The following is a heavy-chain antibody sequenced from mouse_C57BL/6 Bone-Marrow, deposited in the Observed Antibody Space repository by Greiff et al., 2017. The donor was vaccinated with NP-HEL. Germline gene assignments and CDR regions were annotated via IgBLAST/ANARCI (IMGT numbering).Heavy chain of an antibody. D-gene: IGHD1-2*01. Sequence: QVQLQQPGAELVKPGASVKLSCKASGYTFTSYWMQWVKQRPGQGLEWIGEIDPSDSYTNYNQKFKGKATLTVDTSSSTAYMQLSSLTSEDSAVYYCARRITTAPYYAMDYWGQGTSVTVSS. CDR3: ARRITTAPYYAMDY. CDR2: IDPSDSYT. J-gene: IGHJ4*01. V-gene: IGHV1-50*01. CDR1: GYTFTSYW.